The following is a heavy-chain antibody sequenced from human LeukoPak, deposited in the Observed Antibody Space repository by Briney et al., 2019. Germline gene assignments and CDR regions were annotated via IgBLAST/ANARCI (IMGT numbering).Heavy chain of an antibody. CDR2: IYYTGST. D-gene: IGHD2-8*01. J-gene: IGHJ3*02. V-gene: IGHV4-61*08. CDR1: GGSISSGDYY. CDR3: ARRAHVRSLDAFDI. Sequence: PSETLSLTCTVSGGSISSGDYYWSWIRQPPGKGLEWIGYIYYTGSTNYIPSLKSRVTISVDTSKKQFSLKLSSVTAADTSVYYCARRAHVRSLDAFDIWGQGTLVTVSS.